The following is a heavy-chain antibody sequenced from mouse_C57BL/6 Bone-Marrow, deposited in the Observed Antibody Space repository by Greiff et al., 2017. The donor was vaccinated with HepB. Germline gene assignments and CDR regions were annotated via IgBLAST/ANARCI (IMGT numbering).Heavy chain of an antibody. D-gene: IGHD2-2*01. J-gene: IGHJ4*01. Sequence: EVKVVESGGGLVKPGGSLKLSCAASGFTFSSYAMSWVRQTPEKRLEWVATISDGGSYTYYPDNVKGRFTISRDNAKNNLYLQMSHLKSEDTAMYYCARDRGWLRRYYAMDYWGQGTSVTVSS. V-gene: IGHV5-4*01. CDR3: ARDRGWLRRYYAMDY. CDR1: GFTFSSYA. CDR2: ISDGGSYT.